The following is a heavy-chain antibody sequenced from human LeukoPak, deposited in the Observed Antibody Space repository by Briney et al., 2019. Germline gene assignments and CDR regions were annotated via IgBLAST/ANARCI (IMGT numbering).Heavy chain of an antibody. CDR3: ARRSWYVDY. CDR1: GCSISTYY. J-gene: IGHJ4*02. CDR2: IYSSGGT. V-gene: IGHV4-59*08. D-gene: IGHD6-13*01. Sequence: PSETLSLTCKVSGCSISTYYWSWIRQPPAKGLEYIGYIYSSGGTDYNPSLKSRVTISEDTSKIQISLKLNSVTAADTAVYYCARRSWYVDYWGQGTLVTVSS.